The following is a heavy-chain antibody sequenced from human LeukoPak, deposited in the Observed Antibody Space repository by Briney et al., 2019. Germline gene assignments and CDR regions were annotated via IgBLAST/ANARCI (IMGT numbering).Heavy chain of an antibody. CDR1: GDSISSYY. D-gene: IGHD1-26*01. Sequence: SETLSLTCTVSGDSISSYYWNWVRQPPGKGLEWIGYIYYSGTTYYNPSLESRVSISVDTSKDQFSLTLSSVTAADTAVYYCARYSGSYRWFDPWGQGTLVTVSS. V-gene: IGHV4-30-4*08. CDR3: ARYSGSYRWFDP. J-gene: IGHJ5*02. CDR2: IYYSGTT.